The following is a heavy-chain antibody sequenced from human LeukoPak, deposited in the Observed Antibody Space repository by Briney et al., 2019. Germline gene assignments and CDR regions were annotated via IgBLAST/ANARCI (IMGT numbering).Heavy chain of an antibody. D-gene: IGHD3-3*01. J-gene: IGHJ4*02. CDR1: GGSISSGDYY. Sequence: SQTLSLTCTVSGGSISSGDYYWRWIRQPPGKGLEWIGYIYYSGSTYYNPSLKSRVTMSVDRSKNQFSLRLNSVTAADTAVYYCARDGDFWGDVMNWGQGTLVIVSP. CDR3: ARDGDFWGDVMN. CDR2: IYYSGST. V-gene: IGHV4-30-4*08.